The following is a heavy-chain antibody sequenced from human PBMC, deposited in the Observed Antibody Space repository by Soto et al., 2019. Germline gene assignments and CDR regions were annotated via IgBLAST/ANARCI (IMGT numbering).Heavy chain of an antibody. CDR1: GYTFTSYY. Sequence: QVQLVQSGAEVKKPGASVKVSCKASGYTFTSYYMHWVRQAPGQGLEWMGIINPSGGSTSYAQKFQGRVTMTRDTSTSTVYMELSSLRSEDTAVYSCAGVGYGSTTFDYWGQGTLVTVSS. V-gene: IGHV1-46*01. D-gene: IGHD5-12*01. J-gene: IGHJ4*02. CDR3: AGVGYGSTTFDY. CDR2: INPSGGST.